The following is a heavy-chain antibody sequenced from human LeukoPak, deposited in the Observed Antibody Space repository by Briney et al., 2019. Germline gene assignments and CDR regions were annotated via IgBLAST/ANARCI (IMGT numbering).Heavy chain of an antibody. D-gene: IGHD3-9*01. CDR3: ARGLPPGRYFDWLLPDY. CDR2: INPNSGGT. CDR1: GYTFTGYY. V-gene: IGHV1-2*02. J-gene: IGHJ4*02. Sequence: ASVKVSCKASGYTFTGYYMHWVRQAPGQGLEWMGWINPNSGGTNHAQKFQGRVTMTRDTSISTAYMELSRLRSDDTAVYYCARGLPPGRYFDWLLPDYWGQGTLVTASS.